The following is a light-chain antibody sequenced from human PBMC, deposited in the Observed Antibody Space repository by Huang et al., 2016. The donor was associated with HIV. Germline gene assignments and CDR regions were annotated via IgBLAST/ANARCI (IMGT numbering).Light chain of an antibody. CDR2: RAS. CDR3: QQYNTYLYT. V-gene: IGKV1-5*03. Sequence: DIQMTQSPSTLSASVGDRVTITCRASQNINNWLAWYQQKPGKAPDLLIYRASSLRVGVPSRFTGSGSGTEFTLTITSLQPDDLGTYYCQQYNTYLYTFGQGTKLEI. CDR1: QNINNW. J-gene: IGKJ2*01.